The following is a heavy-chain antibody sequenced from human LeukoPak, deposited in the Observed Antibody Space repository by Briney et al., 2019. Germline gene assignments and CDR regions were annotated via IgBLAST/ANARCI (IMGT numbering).Heavy chain of an antibody. Sequence: GGSLRLSCAASGFTFSSYEMNWVRQAPGKGLEWGSYISSGSTIYDADSVKGRFTISRDNAKNSLYLQMNSLRAEDTAVYYCARESIAVAGAPFDYWGQGTLVTVSS. CDR3: ARESIAVAGAPFDY. J-gene: IGHJ4*02. D-gene: IGHD6-19*01. V-gene: IGHV3-48*03. CDR1: GFTFSSYE. CDR2: ISSGSTI.